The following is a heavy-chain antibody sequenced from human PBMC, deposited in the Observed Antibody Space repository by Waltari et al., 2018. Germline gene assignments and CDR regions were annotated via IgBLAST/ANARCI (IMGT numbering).Heavy chain of an antibody. CDR1: GGSISSYY. Sequence: QVQLQESGPGLVKPSETLSLTCTVSGGSISSYYWSWIRQPAGKGLEWIGRIYTSGSTNYNPSRKSRVTMSVDTSKNQFSLKLSSVTAADTAVYYCARDAYDFWSGYYHYYYYMGVWGKGTTVTISS. CDR2: IYTSGST. J-gene: IGHJ6*03. D-gene: IGHD3-3*01. CDR3: ARDAYDFWSGYYHYYYYMGV. V-gene: IGHV4-4*07.